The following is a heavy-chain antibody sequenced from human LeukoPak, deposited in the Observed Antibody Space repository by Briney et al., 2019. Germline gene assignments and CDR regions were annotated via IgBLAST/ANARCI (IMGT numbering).Heavy chain of an antibody. V-gene: IGHV4-59*01. CDR2: IYYSGTT. CDR3: ARSPGGGFDI. J-gene: IGHJ3*02. D-gene: IGHD2-15*01. Sequence: PSETLSLTCTVSGGSITNFYGGWIRQSPGKGLELIGYIYYSGTTNYSPSLKSRVSTSVDTSKKQFSLKLSSVTAADTAVYYCARSPGGGFDIWGQGTMVTVSS. CDR1: GGSITNFY.